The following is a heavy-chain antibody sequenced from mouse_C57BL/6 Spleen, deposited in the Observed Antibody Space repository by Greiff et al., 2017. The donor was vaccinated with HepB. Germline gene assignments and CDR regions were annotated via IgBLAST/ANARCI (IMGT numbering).Heavy chain of an antibody. D-gene: IGHD1-1*01. V-gene: IGHV1-26*01. CDR2: INPNNGGT. CDR1: GYTFTDYY. Sequence: VQLQQSGPELVKPGASVKISCKASGYTFTDYYMNWVKQSHGKSLEWIGDINPNNGGTSYNQKFKGKATLTVDKSSSTAYMELRSLTSEDSAVYYCASTTVGAMDYWGQGTSGTVSS. J-gene: IGHJ4*01. CDR3: ASTTVGAMDY.